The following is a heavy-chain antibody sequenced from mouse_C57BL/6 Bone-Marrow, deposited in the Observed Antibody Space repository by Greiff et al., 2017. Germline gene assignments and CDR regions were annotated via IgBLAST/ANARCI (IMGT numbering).Heavy chain of an antibody. CDR1: GFTFSSYA. CDR3: ARDTTMVTTGFAY. V-gene: IGHV5-4*01. D-gene: IGHD2-2*01. J-gene: IGHJ3*01. Sequence: EVKLMESGGGLVKPGGSLKLSCAASGFTFSSYAMSWVRQTPEKRLEWVATISDGGSYTYYPDNVKGRFTISRDNAKNNLYLQMSHLKSEDTAMYYCARDTTMVTTGFAYWGQGTLVTVSA. CDR2: ISDGGSYT.